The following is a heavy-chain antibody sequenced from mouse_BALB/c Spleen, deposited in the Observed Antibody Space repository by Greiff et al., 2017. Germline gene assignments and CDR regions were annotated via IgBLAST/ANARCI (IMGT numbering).Heavy chain of an antibody. V-gene: IGHV5-12-1*01. J-gene: IGHJ3*01. Sequence: EVMLVESGGGLVKPGGSLKLSCAASGFAFSSYDMSWVRQTPEKRLEWVAYISSGGGSTYYPDTVKGRFTISRDNAKNTLYLQMSSLKSEDTAMYYCARYGNYGGWFAYWGQGTLVTVSA. CDR2: ISSGGGST. CDR3: ARYGNYGGWFAY. D-gene: IGHD2-1*01. CDR1: GFAFSSYD.